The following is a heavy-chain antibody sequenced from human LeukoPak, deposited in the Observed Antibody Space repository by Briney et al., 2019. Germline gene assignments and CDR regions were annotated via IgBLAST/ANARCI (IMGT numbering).Heavy chain of an antibody. CDR3: ARVNSWTEEPDTGFDY. CDR2: TYYRSKWYN. D-gene: IGHD1-14*01. V-gene: IGHV6-1*01. Sequence: SQTLSLTCAISGDTVSNKRSAWNWIRQSPSRGLEWLGRTYYRSKWYNDYAVSVKSRITINPDTSKNQFSLQLNSVSPEDTAVYDCARVNSWTEEPDTGFDYWGQGILVTVSS. CDR1: GDTVSNKRSA. J-gene: IGHJ4*02.